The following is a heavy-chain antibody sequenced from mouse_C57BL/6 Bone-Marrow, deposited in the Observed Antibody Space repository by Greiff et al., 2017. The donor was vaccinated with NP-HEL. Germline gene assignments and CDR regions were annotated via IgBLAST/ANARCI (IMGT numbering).Heavy chain of an antibody. V-gene: IGHV1-4*01. J-gene: IGHJ3*01. CDR1: GETVNRQK. D-gene: IGHD2-1*01. Sequence: AGAELARPGASVKMSCKASGETVNRQKRQWGKQRTGKGGEGRGERKRRSGYTKYNQKFKDKATLTADKSSSTAYMQMSSLTSEDSAVYYCARSYGNHAWFAYWGQGTLVTVSA. CDR2: RKRRSGYT. CDR3: ARSYGNHAWFAY.